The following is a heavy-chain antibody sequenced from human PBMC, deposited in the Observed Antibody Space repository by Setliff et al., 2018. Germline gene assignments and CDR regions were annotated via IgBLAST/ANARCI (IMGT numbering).Heavy chain of an antibody. CDR3: AREPTNTNYYYLDV. J-gene: IGHJ6*03. D-gene: IGHD2-8*01. CDR2: IYYSGST. Sequence: TSETLSLTCRVSGGSISSGNYYWGLIRQPPGKGLEWVATIYYSGSTYSNPSLKSRVTISKDTSKNQLSLKLSFVTAADTAVYYCAREPTNTNYYYLDVWGRGTTVTVSS. CDR1: GGSISSGNYY. V-gene: IGHV4-39*07.